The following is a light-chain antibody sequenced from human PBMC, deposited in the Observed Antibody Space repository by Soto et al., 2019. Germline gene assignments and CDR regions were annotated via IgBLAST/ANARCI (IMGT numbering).Light chain of an antibody. CDR2: EDN. Sequence: NFMLTQPHSVSESPGKTVTISCTRSSGSIASNYVQWYQQRPGSAPTPVIYEDNERPSGVPDRFSGSIDSSSNSASLTISGLKTYDEADYYCQSYQSGNVVFGGGTKVTVL. CDR3: QSYQSGNVV. J-gene: IGLJ3*02. V-gene: IGLV6-57*04. CDR1: SGSIASNY.